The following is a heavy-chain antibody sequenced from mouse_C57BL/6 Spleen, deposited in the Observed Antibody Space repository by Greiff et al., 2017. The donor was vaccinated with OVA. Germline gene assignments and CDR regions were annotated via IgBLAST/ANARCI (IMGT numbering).Heavy chain of an antibody. Sequence: EVKLQESGGGLVKPGGSLKLSCAASGFTFSDYGMHWVRQAPEKGLEWVAYISSGSSTIYYADTVKGRFTISRDNAKNTLFLQMTSLGSEDTAMYYCARGGYYFDYWGQGTTLTVSS. V-gene: IGHV5-17*01. CDR3: ARGGYYFDY. J-gene: IGHJ2*01. CDR2: ISSGSSTI. CDR1: GFTFSDYG.